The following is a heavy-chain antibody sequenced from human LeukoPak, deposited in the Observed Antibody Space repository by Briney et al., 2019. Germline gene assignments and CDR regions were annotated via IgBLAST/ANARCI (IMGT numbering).Heavy chain of an antibody. Sequence: GESRKISCQASGYTFTSYWIGWVRRMPGKGLEGMGVIYPDDSDTTYRPSVQAQDTTSADKPYSTAYLQRSSLKASDTAIYYCARLGGDTYYFGSASYPNWYFELWGRGTLVTVSS. D-gene: IGHD3-10*01. CDR3: ARLGGDTYYFGSASYPNWYFEL. J-gene: IGHJ2*01. CDR1: GYTFTSYW. V-gene: IGHV5-51*01. CDR2: IYPDDSDT.